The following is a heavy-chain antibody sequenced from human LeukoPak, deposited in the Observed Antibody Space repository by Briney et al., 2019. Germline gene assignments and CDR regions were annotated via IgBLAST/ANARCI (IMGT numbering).Heavy chain of an antibody. CDR3: SRASGPFCPFGH. CDR1: GGSITTTNY. D-gene: IGHD1-26*01. V-gene: IGHV4-4*02. J-gene: IGHJ4*02. Sequence: SETLSLTCGVSGGSITTTNYWSWVRQPPGGGLEWIGEISLAGRTRYNPSLQSRVHISIDESKNHLYLNLASVTAADTAVYYCSRASGPFCPFGHWGQGTLVAVTS. CDR2: ISLAGRT.